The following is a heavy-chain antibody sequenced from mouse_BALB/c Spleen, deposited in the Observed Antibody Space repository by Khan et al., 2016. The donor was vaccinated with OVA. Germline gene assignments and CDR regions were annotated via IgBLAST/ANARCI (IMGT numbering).Heavy chain of an antibody. J-gene: IGHJ3*01. CDR1: GYTFTSYV. CDR2: IYPFNGDT. CDR3: ARVGSYYVSFAY. D-gene: IGHD2-12*01. V-gene: IGHV1S136*01. Sequence: EVQLQQSGPELVKPGASVKMSCKASGYTFTSYVMHWVKQKPGQGLEWIGYIYPFNGDTLYNEKFKDKATLTSDKSSSTAYMELSSLTSEDSAVYFCARVGSYYVSFAYWGQGTLVTVSA.